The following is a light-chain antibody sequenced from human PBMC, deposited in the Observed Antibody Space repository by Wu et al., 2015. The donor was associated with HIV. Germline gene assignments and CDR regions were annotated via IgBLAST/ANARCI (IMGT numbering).Light chain of an antibody. Sequence: SVLTQSPGTLSLSPGESATLSCRASQSVFSNSLAWYQQKPGQTPRLLIYGVYKRATGIPDRFGGSGSGTDFTLTISRLEPEDFAVYYCQHYATSPPTWTFGQGTKVGNQT. CDR1: QSVFSNS. V-gene: IGKV3-20*01. CDR2: GVY. J-gene: IGKJ1*01. CDR3: QHYATSPPTWT.